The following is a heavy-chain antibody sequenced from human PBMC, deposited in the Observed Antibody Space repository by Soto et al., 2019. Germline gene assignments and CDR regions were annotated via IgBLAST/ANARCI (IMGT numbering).Heavy chain of an antibody. CDR1: GFTFSRYW. J-gene: IGHJ4*02. CDR2: IKQDGSEK. Sequence: EVQLVESGGGLVQPGGSLRLSCAASGFTFSRYWMSWVRQAPGKGPEWVANIKQDGSEKYYVDSVKGRFTISRDNAENSLDLQMNCLRAEDTAVYYCARDSSSSWGTLFDSWGQGILVTVSS. D-gene: IGHD6-6*01. CDR3: ARDSSSSWGTLFDS. V-gene: IGHV3-7*01.